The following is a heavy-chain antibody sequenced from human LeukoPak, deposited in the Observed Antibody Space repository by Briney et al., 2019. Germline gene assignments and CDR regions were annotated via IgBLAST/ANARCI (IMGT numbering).Heavy chain of an antibody. CDR2: ISGSGGST. CDR3: AKDKSVYYYDSSGYYYYFDY. CDR1: GFTFSSYA. D-gene: IGHD3-22*01. V-gene: IGHV3-23*01. Sequence: GGSLRLSCAASGFTFSSYAMSWVRQAPGKGLGWVSAISGSGGSTYYADSVKGRFTISRDNSKNTLYLQMNSLRAEDTAVYYCAKDKSVYYYDSSGYYYYFDYWGQGTLVTVSS. J-gene: IGHJ4*02.